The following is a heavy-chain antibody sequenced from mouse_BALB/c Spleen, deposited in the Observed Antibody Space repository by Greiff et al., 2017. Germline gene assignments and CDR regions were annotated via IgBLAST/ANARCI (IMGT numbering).Heavy chain of an antibody. D-gene: IGHD2-4*01. J-gene: IGHJ2*01. CDR2: IRSKSNNYAT. CDR1: GFTFNTNA. V-gene: IGHV10S3*01. Sequence: GGGLVQPKGSLKLSCAASGFTFNTNAMNWVRQAPGKGLEWVARIRSKSNNYATYYADSVKDRFTISRDDSQSMLYLQMNNLKTEDTAMYYCVRSSYDYDDGYYFDYWGQGTTLTVSS. CDR3: VRSSYDYDDGYYFDY.